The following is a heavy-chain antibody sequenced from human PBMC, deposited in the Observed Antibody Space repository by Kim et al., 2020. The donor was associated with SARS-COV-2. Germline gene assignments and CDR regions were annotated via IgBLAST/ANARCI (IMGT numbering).Heavy chain of an antibody. J-gene: IGHJ3*02. V-gene: IGHV4-39*01. CDR2: IYYSGST. CDR1: GGSISSSSYY. Sequence: SETLSLTCTVSGGSISSSSYYWGWIRQPPGKGLEWIGSIYYSGSTYYNPSLKSRVTISVDTSKNQFSLKLSSVTAADTAVYYCARRHRNYYGPPVTAFDIWGQGTMVTVSS. CDR3: ARRHRNYYGPPVTAFDI. D-gene: IGHD3-10*01.